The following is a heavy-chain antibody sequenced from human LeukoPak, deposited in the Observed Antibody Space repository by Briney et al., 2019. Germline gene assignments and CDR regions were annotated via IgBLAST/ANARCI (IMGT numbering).Heavy chain of an antibody. J-gene: IGHJ4*02. CDR3: ATSGFGSGSYYAAFDY. CDR1: GFNFSSYA. CDR2: INDSGGST. D-gene: IGHD3-10*01. V-gene: IGHV3-23*01. Sequence: GGSLRLSCAASGFNFSSYAMSWVRQAPGKGLEWVSAINDSGGSTYYADSVRGRFTISRDNSKNTMYLQMNSLRAEDTAVYYCATSGFGSGSYYAAFDYWGQGTLVTVSS.